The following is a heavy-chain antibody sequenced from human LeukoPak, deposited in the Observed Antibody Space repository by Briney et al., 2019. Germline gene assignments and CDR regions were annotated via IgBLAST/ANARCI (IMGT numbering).Heavy chain of an antibody. Sequence: SWVRQAPGKGLEWVGRIKSKTDGGTTDYAAPVKGRFTISRDDSKNTPYLQMNSLKTEDTAVYYCTTEYYDFWSGYYLTDYWGQGTLVTVSS. V-gene: IGHV3-15*01. CDR2: IKSKTDGGTT. D-gene: IGHD3-3*01. CDR3: TTEYYDFWSGYYLTDY. J-gene: IGHJ4*02.